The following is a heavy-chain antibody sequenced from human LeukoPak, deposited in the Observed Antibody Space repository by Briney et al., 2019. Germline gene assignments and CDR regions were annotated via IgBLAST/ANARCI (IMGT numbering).Heavy chain of an antibody. D-gene: IGHD1-26*01. CDR2: IYYSGST. Sequence: SETLSLTCTVSGGSISSYYWSWIRQPPGKGLEWIGYIYYSGSTNYNPSLKSRVTISVDTSKNQFSLKLSSVTAADTAVYYCARSLGAMGEYWGQGTLVTVSS. J-gene: IGHJ4*02. V-gene: IGHV4-59*01. CDR1: GGSISSYY. CDR3: ARSLGAMGEY.